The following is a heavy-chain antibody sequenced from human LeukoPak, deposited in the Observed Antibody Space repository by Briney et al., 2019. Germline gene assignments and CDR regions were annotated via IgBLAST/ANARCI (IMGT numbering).Heavy chain of an antibody. CDR2: IHTSGST. CDR1: GGSISSGGYY. J-gene: IGHJ5*02. V-gene: IGHV4-61*02. Sequence: SQTLSLTCTVSGGSISSGGYYWSWIRQPAGKGLEWIGRIHTSGSTNYNPSLKSRVTISVDTSKNQFSLKLSSVTAADTAVYYCTRGGVGEILEWARGFDPWGQGTLVIVSS. D-gene: IGHD3-3*01. CDR3: TRGGVGEILEWARGFDP.